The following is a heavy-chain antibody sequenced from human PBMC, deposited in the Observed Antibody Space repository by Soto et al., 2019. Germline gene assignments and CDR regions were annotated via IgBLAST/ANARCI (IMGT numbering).Heavy chain of an antibody. J-gene: IGHJ4*02. CDR3: AKSPYCSGGTCFPNYYFDY. CDR2: ISYDGGDK. CDR1: GFTFSSHA. Sequence: QVQLVESGGGVVQPGRSLRLSCAASGFTFSSHAMHWVRQAPGKGLEWVAVISYDGGDKDYADSVKGRFTNSRDNSKNTMYLQMNSLRAEDTAVYYCAKSPYCSGGTCFPNYYFDYWGQGTLVTVSS. D-gene: IGHD2-15*01. V-gene: IGHV3-30*18.